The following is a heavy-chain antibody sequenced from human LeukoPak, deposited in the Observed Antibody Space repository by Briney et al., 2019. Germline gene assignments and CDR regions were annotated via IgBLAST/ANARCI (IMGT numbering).Heavy chain of an antibody. CDR1: GDSITGYY. D-gene: IGHD2-15*01. J-gene: IGHJ4*02. CDR3: ARGYCSGDTCYRTFFDY. Sequence: SETLSLTCTVSGDSITGYYWSWIRQPPGKGLEWIGDIYYSGNTNYNPSLKSRVTISIDTSKNQFSLNLRSVTTADTAVYYCARGYCSGDTCYRTFFDYWGQGTLVTVSS. CDR2: IYYSGNT. V-gene: IGHV4-59*01.